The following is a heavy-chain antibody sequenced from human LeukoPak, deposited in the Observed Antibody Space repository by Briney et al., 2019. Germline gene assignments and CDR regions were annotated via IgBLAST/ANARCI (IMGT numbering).Heavy chain of an antibody. Sequence: SETLSLTCTVSGGSISSGGYYWSWIRQHPGKGLEWIGYIYYSGSTYYNPSLKSRVTISVDTSKNQFSLKLSSVTAADTAVYYCARAEPPYRTNGVCYLDYWGQGTLVTVSS. CDR1: GGSISSGGYY. CDR2: IYYSGST. J-gene: IGHJ4*02. CDR3: ARAEPPYRTNGVCYLDY. V-gene: IGHV4-31*03. D-gene: IGHD2-8*01.